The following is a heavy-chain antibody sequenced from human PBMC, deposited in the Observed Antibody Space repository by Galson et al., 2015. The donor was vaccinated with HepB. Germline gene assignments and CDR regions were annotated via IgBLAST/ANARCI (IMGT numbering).Heavy chain of an antibody. J-gene: IGHJ4*02. Sequence: SLRLSCAASGFTFSTYGMHWVRQAPGKGLEWVALISYDGKYKYYGDSVKGRFTISRDNSKNTLSLQMSSLRDEDTAVYYCAKGAELTVVVVSSTDYFDWWGQGTLVTVSS. CDR1: GFTFSTYG. CDR3: AKGAELTVVVVSSTDYFDW. V-gene: IGHV3-30*18. CDR2: ISYDGKYK. D-gene: IGHD2-15*01.